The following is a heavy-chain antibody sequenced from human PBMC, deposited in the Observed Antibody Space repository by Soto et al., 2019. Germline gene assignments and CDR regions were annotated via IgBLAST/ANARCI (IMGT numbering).Heavy chain of an antibody. CDR2: ISPYNGKT. Sequence: GASVEVSCKTSGYTFTDYCISWFRQAPGQGLEWMGWISPYNGKTNYIQEFQDRVTITTDTSSTTVYMDLRTLKSDDTAIYFCARADYGDTKIYSFDHWGQGTLVTVSS. D-gene: IGHD4-17*01. J-gene: IGHJ4*02. CDR1: GYTFTDYC. CDR3: ARADYGDTKIYSFDH. V-gene: IGHV1-18*01.